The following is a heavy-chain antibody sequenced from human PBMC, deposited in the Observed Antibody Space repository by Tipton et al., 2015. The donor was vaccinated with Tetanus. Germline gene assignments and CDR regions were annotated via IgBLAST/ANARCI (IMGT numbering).Heavy chain of an antibody. CDR1: GGSTHGFY. CDR3: ARSGYYSRAYYHYRMDV. Sequence: TLSLTCTVSGGSTHGFYWTWIRQSAGKGLEWIGRIYGRGSTNYNPSLKSRVTISVDTSKNQFSLNLSSVTAADTAVYYCARSGYYSRAYYHYRMDVWGQGTTVSVSS. V-gene: IGHV4-4*07. J-gene: IGHJ6*02. CDR2: IYGRGST. D-gene: IGHD3-9*01.